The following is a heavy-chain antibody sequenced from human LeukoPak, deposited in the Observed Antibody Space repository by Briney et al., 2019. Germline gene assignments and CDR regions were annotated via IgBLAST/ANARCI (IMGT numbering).Heavy chain of an antibody. CDR1: GYTFTSYY. Sequence: ASVKVSCKASGYTFTSYYMHWVRQAPGQGLEWMGIINPSGGSTSYAQKFQGRATMTRDTSTSTVYMELSSLRSEDTAVYYCARDATISQLLSLIDYWGQGTLVTVSS. CDR2: INPSGGST. D-gene: IGHD2-2*01. V-gene: IGHV1-46*01. CDR3: ARDATISQLLSLIDY. J-gene: IGHJ4*02.